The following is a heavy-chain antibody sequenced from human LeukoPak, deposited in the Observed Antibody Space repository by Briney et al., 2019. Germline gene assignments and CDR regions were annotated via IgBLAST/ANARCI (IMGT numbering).Heavy chain of an antibody. J-gene: IGHJ4*02. Sequence: VASVKVSCKVSGYTFTYYYIHWVRQAPGQGLEWMGWINPNSGGTNYAQKFQGRVTMTRDTSINTAYMELNSLRAEDTAVYSCARLATVTTFSPVVYWGQGTLVTVSS. CDR2: INPNSGGT. CDR1: GYTFTYYY. D-gene: IGHD4-17*01. V-gene: IGHV1-2*02. CDR3: ARLATVTTFSPVVY.